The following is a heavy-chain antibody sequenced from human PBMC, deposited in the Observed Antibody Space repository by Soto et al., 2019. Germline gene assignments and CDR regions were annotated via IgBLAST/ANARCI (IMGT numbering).Heavy chain of an antibody. CDR2: INHSGST. V-gene: IGHV4-34*01. Sequence: QVQLQQWGAGLLKPSETLSLTCAVYGGSFSGYYWTWIRQPPGTGLEWIGEINHSGSTNYNPSLKNRVTISVDTSKNQFSLKLTSVTAADTAVYYYARDKITGLFDYWGQGTLVTVSS. CDR3: ARDKITGLFDY. J-gene: IGHJ4*02. CDR1: GGSFSGYY. D-gene: IGHD2-8*02.